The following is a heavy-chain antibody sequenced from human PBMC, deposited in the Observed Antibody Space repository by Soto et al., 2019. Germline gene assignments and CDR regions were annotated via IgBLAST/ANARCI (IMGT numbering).Heavy chain of an antibody. CDR2: ISYDGSNK. J-gene: IGHJ6*02. CDR1: GFAFSSYG. Sequence: GGSLRLSCAASGFAFSSYGMHWVRQAPGKGLEWVAVISYDGSNKYYADSVKGRFTISRDNSKNTLYLQMNSLRAEDTAVYYCAKEITNIVVVPAAISSGYYYYGMDVWGQGTTVTVSS. D-gene: IGHD2-2*01. CDR3: AKEITNIVVVPAAISSGYYYYGMDV. V-gene: IGHV3-30*18.